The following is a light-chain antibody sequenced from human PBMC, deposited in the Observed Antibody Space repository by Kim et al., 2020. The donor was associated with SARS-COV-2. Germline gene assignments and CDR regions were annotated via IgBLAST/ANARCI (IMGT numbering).Light chain of an antibody. V-gene: IGKV3-20*01. CDR2: GAS. CDR3: QQYGSSPQGLT. CDR1: QSVSSSS. J-gene: IGKJ4*01. Sequence: PGERATLSCRASQSVSSSSLAWYQQKPGQAPRLLIYGASSRATGIPDRFSGSGSGTDFTLTISRLEPEDFAVYYCQQYGSSPQGLTFGGGTKLEI.